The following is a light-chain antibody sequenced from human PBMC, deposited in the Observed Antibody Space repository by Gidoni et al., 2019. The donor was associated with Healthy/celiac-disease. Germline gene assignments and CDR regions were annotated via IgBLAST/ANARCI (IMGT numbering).Light chain of an antibody. Sequence: SSLPPPSPLSGSPVQPITISCTGTSSDVGGYNYVSWYQQHPGKAPKLMIYDVSNRPSGVSNRFSGSKSGNTASLTISGLQAEDEADYYCSSYTSSSTLVFGTGTKVTVL. CDR1: SSDVGGYNY. CDR2: DVS. J-gene: IGLJ1*01. CDR3: SSYTSSSTLV. V-gene: IGLV2-14*03.